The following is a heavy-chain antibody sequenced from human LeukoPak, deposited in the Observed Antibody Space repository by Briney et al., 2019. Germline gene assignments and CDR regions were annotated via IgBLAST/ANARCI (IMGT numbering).Heavy chain of an antibody. D-gene: IGHD3-9*01. CDR1: GFTFSSFW. CDR2: IKQDGSEK. V-gene: IGHV3-7*01. CDR3: ARDPYAYDILTGRL. Sequence: GGSMRLSCAASGFTFSSFWMSWVRQAPGKGLEWVATIKQDGSEKYYVDSVKGRFTISRDNAKNSLYLQMNSLRAEDTAVYYCARDPYAYDILTGRLWGQGTLVTVSS. J-gene: IGHJ4*02.